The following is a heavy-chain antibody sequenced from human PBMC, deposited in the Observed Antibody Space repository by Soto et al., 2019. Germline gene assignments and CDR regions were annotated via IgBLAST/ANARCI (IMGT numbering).Heavy chain of an antibody. J-gene: IGHJ6*03. CDR1: GGSISSYY. V-gene: IGHV4-59*01. CDR2: IYYSGST. CDR3: AREKVLDYYYYMDV. D-gene: IGHD1-20*01. Sequence: SETLSLTCTVSGGSISSYYWSWIRQPPGKGLEWIGYIYYSGSTNYNPSLKSRVTISVDTSKNQFSLKLSSVTAADTAVYYCAREKVLDYYYYMDVWGKGTTVTVSS.